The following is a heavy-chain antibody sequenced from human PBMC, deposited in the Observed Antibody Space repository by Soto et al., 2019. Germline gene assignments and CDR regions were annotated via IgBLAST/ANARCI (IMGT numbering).Heavy chain of an antibody. V-gene: IGHV3-33*01. D-gene: IGHD3-3*01. J-gene: IGHJ6*02. Sequence: LRLSCAASGFTFSSYGMHWVRQAPGKGLEWVAVIWYDGSNKYYADSVKGRFTISRDNSKNTLYLQMNSLRAEDTAVYYCARNDFWSGSIGMDVWGQGTTVTVS. CDR2: IWYDGSNK. CDR3: ARNDFWSGSIGMDV. CDR1: GFTFSSYG.